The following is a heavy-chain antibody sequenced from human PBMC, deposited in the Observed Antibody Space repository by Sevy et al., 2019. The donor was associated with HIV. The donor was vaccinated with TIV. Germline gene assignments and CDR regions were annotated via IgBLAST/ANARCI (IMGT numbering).Heavy chain of an antibody. CDR3: ARDRRNYGGQYFDY. D-gene: IGHD4-17*01. V-gene: IGHV3-11*06. J-gene: IGHJ4*02. CDR1: GFTFSDYY. Sequence: GGSLRLSCAASGFTFSDYYMSWVRQAPGKGLEWISDISSGSSHTNDAHSVKGRFTISRDNAKNSLYLEMNSLRVEDTAVYYCARDRRNYGGQYFDYWGQGTLVTVSS. CDR2: ISSGSSHT.